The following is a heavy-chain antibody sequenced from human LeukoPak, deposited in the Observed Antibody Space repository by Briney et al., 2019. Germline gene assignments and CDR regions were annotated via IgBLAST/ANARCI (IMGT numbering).Heavy chain of an antibody. CDR2: ISYDGSNK. V-gene: IGHV3-30*18. CDR3: AKAPYSSSWSLGY. J-gene: IGHJ4*02. D-gene: IGHD6-13*01. CDR1: GFTFSSYG. Sequence: GGSLRLSCAASGFTFSSYGMHGVRQAPGKGLEWVAVISYDGSNKYYADSVKGRVTISRDNSKNTLYLQMNSLRAEDTAVYYCAKAPYSSSWSLGYWGQGTLVTVSS.